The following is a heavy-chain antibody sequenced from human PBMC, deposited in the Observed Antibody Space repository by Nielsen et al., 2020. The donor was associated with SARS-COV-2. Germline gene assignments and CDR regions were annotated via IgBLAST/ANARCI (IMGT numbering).Heavy chain of an antibody. CDR2: IYSGGGT. D-gene: IGHD3-22*01. V-gene: IGHV3-53*01. CDR3: AKSPGLWSSVYYRPDYYNGMDV. Sequence: VRQAPGKGLEWVSVIYSGGGTYYADSVKGRFTISRDNSKNTLYLQMNSLRAEDTAVFYCAKSPGLWSSVYYRPDYYNGMDVWGQGTAVTVSS. J-gene: IGHJ6*02.